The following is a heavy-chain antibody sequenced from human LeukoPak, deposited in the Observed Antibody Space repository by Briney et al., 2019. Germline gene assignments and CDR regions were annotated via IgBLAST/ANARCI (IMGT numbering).Heavy chain of an antibody. CDR1: VGSIGRSSYY. CDR3: AGFGGVPAAISDY. CDR2: IYYNGNT. V-gene: IGHV4-39*07. J-gene: IGHJ4*02. D-gene: IGHD2-2*01. Sequence: SETLSLTCTVSVGSIGRSSYYWGWIRQPPGKGLEWIGHIYYNGNTDYKPSLKSRVTISVDTSKNQFSLKLSSVTAADTAVYYCAGFGGVPAAISDYWGQGTLVTVSS.